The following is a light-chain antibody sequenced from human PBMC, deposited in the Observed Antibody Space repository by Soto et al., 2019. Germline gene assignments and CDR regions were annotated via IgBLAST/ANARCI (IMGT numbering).Light chain of an antibody. CDR1: QSVSSTY. V-gene: IGKV3-20*01. J-gene: IGKJ1*01. CDR2: GAS. Sequence: EIVLTQSPGTLSLSPGERATLSCRASQSVSSTYLIWYQQKPGQAPRLLIYGASSRATGVPDRFSGGGSGTDFTLSISRLEPEDFALYYCQPFVNSLTCTFGQVTKVEIK. CDR3: QPFVNSLTCT.